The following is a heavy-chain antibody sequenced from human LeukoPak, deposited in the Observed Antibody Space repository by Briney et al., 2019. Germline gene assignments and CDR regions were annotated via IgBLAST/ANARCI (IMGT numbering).Heavy chain of an antibody. CDR2: ISGSGDSA. CDR3: ARRSGIAVAGAFDY. J-gene: IGHJ4*02. V-gene: IGHV3-23*01. CDR1: GFTFSNYA. Sequence: GGSLRLSCAASGFTFSNYAMRWVRQAPGKGLEWVSGISGSGDSAYYADSVKGRFTISRDNSKNTLYLQMNSLRAEDTAVYYCARRSGIAVAGAFDYWGQGTLVTVSS. D-gene: IGHD6-19*01.